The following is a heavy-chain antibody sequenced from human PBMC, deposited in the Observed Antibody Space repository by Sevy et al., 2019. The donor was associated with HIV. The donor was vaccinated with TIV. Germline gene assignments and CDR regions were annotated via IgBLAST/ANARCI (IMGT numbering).Heavy chain of an antibody. CDR3: ARDLPPSATTVAHFDH. J-gene: IGHJ4*02. Sequence: GSLRLSCAASGFTFSSYEMNWARQAPGKGLEWVSYISNSGTTISYSDSVRGRFTISRDNARNSLYLQMNSLRGEDTAVYYCARDLPPSATTVAHFDHWGQGTLVTVSS. V-gene: IGHV3-48*03. D-gene: IGHD4-17*01. CDR2: ISNSGTTI. CDR1: GFTFSSYE.